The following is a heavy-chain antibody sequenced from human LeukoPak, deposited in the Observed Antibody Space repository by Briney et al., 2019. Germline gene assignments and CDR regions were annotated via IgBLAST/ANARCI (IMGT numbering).Heavy chain of an antibody. CDR1: GFTFSSYT. Sequence: GGSLRLSCAASGFTFSSYTMNWVRQAPGKGLEWVSSVSVGSYYIYYTDSVKGRFAISRDNAENSLYLQMNSLRAEDTAIYYCARVKGKNDSGDERTNDSGDERTSIDVFDIRGQGTMVTVSS. CDR2: VSVGSYYI. D-gene: IGHD4-17*01. V-gene: IGHV3-21*01. J-gene: IGHJ3*02. CDR3: ARVKGKNDSGDERTNDSGDERTSIDVFDI.